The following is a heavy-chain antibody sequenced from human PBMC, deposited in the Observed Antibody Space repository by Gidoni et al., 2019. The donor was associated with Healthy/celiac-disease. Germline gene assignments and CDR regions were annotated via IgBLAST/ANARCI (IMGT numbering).Heavy chain of an antibody. V-gene: IGHV3-30*18. D-gene: IGHD6-13*01. J-gene: IGHJ6*02. CDR3: AKDGAAANYYYYGMDV. CDR2: ISYDGSNK. Sequence: QVQLVESGGGVVQPGRSLRLSGAASGFTFTRYGMHWVRQAPGKGLEWVAVISYDGSNKYYADSVKGRFTISRDNSKNTLYLQMNSLRAEDTAVYYCAKDGAAANYYYYGMDVWGQGTTVTVSS. CDR1: GFTFTRYG.